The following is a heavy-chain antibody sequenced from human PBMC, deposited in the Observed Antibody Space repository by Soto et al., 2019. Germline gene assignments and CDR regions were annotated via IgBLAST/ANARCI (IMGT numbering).Heavy chain of an antibody. CDR3: ARRDAGTRVDY. Sequence: PSESLSLSCAVSGGTFTSNNWCTCVRQPPGQGLEWIGEIYRTGSTNYNPSLKSRATISLDKSENQFSLKVTSLTAADTAVYYCARRDAGTRVDYWGQGTLVTVSS. CDR2: IYRTGST. D-gene: IGHD1-7*01. CDR1: GGTFTSNNW. V-gene: IGHV4-4*02. J-gene: IGHJ4*02.